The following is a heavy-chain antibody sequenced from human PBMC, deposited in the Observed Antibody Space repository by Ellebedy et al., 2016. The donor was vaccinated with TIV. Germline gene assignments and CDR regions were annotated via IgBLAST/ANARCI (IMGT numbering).Heavy chain of an antibody. CDR3: AKRSSGLSDGFDY. J-gene: IGHJ4*02. V-gene: IGHV5-51*01. D-gene: IGHD6-19*01. CDR1: GYSFPTYW. Sequence: GESLKISCKGSGYSFPTYWIGWVRLMPGKGLEWMGHIYPRDSDTRYSPSFQGQVTFSVDKSNSTAYLQWSSLKASDTAIYYCAKRSSGLSDGFDYWGQGTPVSVSS. CDR2: IYPRDSDT.